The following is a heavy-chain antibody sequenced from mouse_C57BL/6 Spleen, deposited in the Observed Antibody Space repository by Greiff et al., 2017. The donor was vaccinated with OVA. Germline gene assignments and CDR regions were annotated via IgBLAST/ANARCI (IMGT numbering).Heavy chain of an antibody. D-gene: IGHD4-1*01. V-gene: IGHV2-2*01. J-gene: IGHJ1*03. CDR1: GFSLTSYG. CDR2: IWSGGST. CDR3: ARNMGRGRYIDV. Sequence: QVQLQQSGPGLVQPSQSLSITCTVSGFSLTSYGVHWVRQSPGKGLEWLGVIWSGGSTDDNAAFISRLSISKNNSKSQVFFMMNSLQADDTAINYCARNMGRGRYIDVWGKGTTVTVSS.